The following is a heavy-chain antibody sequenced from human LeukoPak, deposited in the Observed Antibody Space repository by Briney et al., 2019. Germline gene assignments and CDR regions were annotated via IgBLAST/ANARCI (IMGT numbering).Heavy chain of an antibody. CDR3: ATTLNVDIVATIEDY. V-gene: IGHV3-7*01. D-gene: IGHD5-12*01. Sequence: QTGGSLRLSCAASGFTFSSYWMSWVRQAPGKGLEWVANIKQDGSEKYYVDSVKGRFTISRDNAKNSLYLQMNSLRAEDTAVYYCATTLNVDIVATIEDYWGQGTLVTVSS. CDR2: IKQDGSEK. CDR1: GFTFSSYW. J-gene: IGHJ4*02.